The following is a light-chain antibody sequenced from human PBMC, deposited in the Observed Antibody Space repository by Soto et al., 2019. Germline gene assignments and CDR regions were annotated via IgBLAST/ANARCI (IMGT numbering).Light chain of an antibody. Sequence: QPVLTQSPSASAPLGASVKLTCTLSSGHSNYAIAWHQQQSEKGPRFLMNLNSDGSHSKGDGIPDRFSGSSSGAERYLTISSLQSEDEADYYCQTWGSGIVVFGGGTKLTVL. CDR3: QTWGSGIVV. CDR1: SGHSNYA. CDR2: LNSDGSH. J-gene: IGLJ2*01. V-gene: IGLV4-69*01.